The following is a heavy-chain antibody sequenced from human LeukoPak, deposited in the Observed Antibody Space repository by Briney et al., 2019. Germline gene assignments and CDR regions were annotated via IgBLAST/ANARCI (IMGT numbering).Heavy chain of an antibody. J-gene: IGHJ4*02. CDR3: ARDGTGVYNLVQY. D-gene: IGHD5-24*01. CDR2: INPNSGGT. CDR1: GYTFTGYY. Sequence: ASVKVSCKASGYTFTGYYMHWVRQAPGQGLEWMGWINPNSGGTNYAQKFQGRVTMTRDTSISAVYMELSRLRSDDTTVYYCARDGTGVYNLVQYWGQGTLVTVSS. V-gene: IGHV1-2*02.